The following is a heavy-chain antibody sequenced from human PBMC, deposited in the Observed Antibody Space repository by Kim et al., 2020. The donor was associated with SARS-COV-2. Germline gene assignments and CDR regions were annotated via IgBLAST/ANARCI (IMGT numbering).Heavy chain of an antibody. D-gene: IGHD3-22*01. V-gene: IGHV4-59*01. J-gene: IGHJ4*02. CDR3: ARHPYYDSSGYPSDY. CDR1: GGSISSYY. CDR2: IYYSGST. Sequence: SETLSLTCTVSGGSISSYYWSWIRQPPGKGLEWIGYIYYSGSTNYNPSLKSRVTISVDTSKNQFSLKLSSVTAADTAVYYCARHPYYDSSGYPSDYWGQGTLVTVSS.